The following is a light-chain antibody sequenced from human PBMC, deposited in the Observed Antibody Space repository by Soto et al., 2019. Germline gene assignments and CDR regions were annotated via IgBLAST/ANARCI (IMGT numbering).Light chain of an antibody. J-gene: IGLJ2*01. V-gene: IGLV1-40*01. CDR2: ARS. Sequence: QSVLTQPPSVSGAPGQGVTISCTGASSNIGGGYDVYWYHQLPGTAPKLLMYARSNRPSGVPDRFSGSKSGTSASLAITGLQAEDEGEYYCQSYDSSLSGVVFGGGTKLTVL. CDR1: SSNIGGGYD. CDR3: QSYDSSLSGVV.